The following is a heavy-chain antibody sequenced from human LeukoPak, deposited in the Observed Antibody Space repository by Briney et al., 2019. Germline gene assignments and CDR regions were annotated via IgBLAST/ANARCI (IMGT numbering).Heavy chain of an antibody. CDR2: ISSSGSTI. CDR3: ARNPAAAGTWRGQFDY. Sequence: GGSLRLSCAASGFTFSSYEMNWVRQAPGKGLEWVSYISSSGSTIYYADSVKGRFTISRDNAKNSLYLQMNSLGAEDTAVYYCARNPAAAGTWRGQFDYWGQGTLVTVSS. D-gene: IGHD6-13*01. V-gene: IGHV3-48*03. CDR1: GFTFSSYE. J-gene: IGHJ4*02.